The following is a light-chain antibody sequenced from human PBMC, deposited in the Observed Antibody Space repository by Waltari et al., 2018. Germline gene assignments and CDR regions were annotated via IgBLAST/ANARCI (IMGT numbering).Light chain of an antibody. J-gene: IGKJ4*01. V-gene: IGKV1-NL1*01. CDR2: AAS. Sequence: DIQMTQSPSSLSASVGDRVTITCRASQVIGIALAWYQQKPGKAPKLLFYAASRLESGVPSRFSGSGSVTDYTLTISSLQPEDFATYYCQQYYSIALNFGGGTKVEIK. CDR3: QQYYSIALN. CDR1: QVIGIA.